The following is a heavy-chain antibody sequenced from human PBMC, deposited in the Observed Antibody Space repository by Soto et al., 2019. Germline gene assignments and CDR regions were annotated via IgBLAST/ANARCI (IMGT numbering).Heavy chain of an antibody. CDR1: GFTFSDAW. CDR2: IMSKTVGGTT. Sequence: EVQLVESGGDLVKPGGSHRLSCAGSGFTFSDAWMTWVRQAPGKGLEWVGRIMSKTVGGTTEYAAPVKGRFTISRDDSKNTLYLQMNSLKTEDTAVYYCTTQSTTTVTQFDYWGQGTLVTVSS. D-gene: IGHD4-17*01. J-gene: IGHJ4*02. V-gene: IGHV3-15*05. CDR3: TTQSTTTVTQFDY.